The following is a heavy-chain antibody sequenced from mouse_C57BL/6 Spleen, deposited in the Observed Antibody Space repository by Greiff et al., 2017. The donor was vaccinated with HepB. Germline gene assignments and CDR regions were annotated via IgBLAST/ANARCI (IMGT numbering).Heavy chain of an antibody. CDR3: ARKKVGNYAFDY. Sequence: VKLMESGAELVRPGTSVKVSCKASGYAFTNYLIEWVKQRPGQGLEWIGVINPGSGGTNYNEKFKGKATLTADKSSSTAYMQLSSLTSEDSAVYFCARKKVGNYAFDYWGQGTTLTVSS. D-gene: IGHD2-1*01. J-gene: IGHJ2*01. CDR1: GYAFTNYL. CDR2: INPGSGGT. V-gene: IGHV1-54*01.